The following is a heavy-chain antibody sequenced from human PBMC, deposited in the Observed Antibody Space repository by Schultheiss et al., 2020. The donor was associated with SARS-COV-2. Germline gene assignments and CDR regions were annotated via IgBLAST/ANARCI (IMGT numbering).Heavy chain of an antibody. CDR3: ARRGRQQHNFFQH. V-gene: IGHV4-39*01. CDR2: IYYSGST. D-gene: IGHD6-13*01. J-gene: IGHJ1*01. CDR1: GGSISSSSYY. Sequence: SQTLSLTCTVSGGSISSSSYYWSWIRQPPGKGLEWIGSIYYSGSTNYNPSLKSRVTISVDTSKNQFSLKLSSVTAADTAVYYCARRGRQQHNFFQHWGQGTLVTVSS.